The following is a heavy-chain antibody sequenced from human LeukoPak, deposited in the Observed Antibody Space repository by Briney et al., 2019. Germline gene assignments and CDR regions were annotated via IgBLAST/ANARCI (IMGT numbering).Heavy chain of an antibody. CDR2: IYYSGST. V-gene: IGHV4-59*01. D-gene: IGHD6-19*01. CDR1: GGSISSYY. Sequence: SETPSLTCTVSGGSISSYYWSWIRQPPGKGLEWIGYIYYSGSTNYNPSLKSRVTISVDTSKNQFSLKLSSVTAADTAVYYCARDQERIAVAGTRGFDPWGQGTLVTVSS. J-gene: IGHJ5*02. CDR3: ARDQERIAVAGTRGFDP.